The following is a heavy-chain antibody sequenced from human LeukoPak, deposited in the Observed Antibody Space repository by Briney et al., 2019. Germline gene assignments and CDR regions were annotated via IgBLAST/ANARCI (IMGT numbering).Heavy chain of an antibody. J-gene: IGHJ6*03. V-gene: IGHV3-48*04. CDR3: ARERTLVATIPPREKKKNYYMDV. D-gene: IGHD5-12*01. CDR1: GFTFSSYS. CDR2: ISSSSSTI. Sequence: PGGSLRLSCAASGFTFSSYSMNWVRQAPGEGLEWVSYISSSSSTIYYADSVKGRFTISRDNAKNSLYLQMNSLRAEDTAVYYCARERTLVATIPPREKKKNYYMDVWGKGTTVTVSS.